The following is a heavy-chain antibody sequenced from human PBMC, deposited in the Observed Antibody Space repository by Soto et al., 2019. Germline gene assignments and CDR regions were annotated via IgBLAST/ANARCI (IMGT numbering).Heavy chain of an antibody. CDR2: ISAYNGNT. D-gene: IGHD4-17*01. J-gene: IGHJ6*02. CDR1: GYTFTSYG. CDR3: ARDSGDVSIIWCGMDV. V-gene: IGHV1-18*01. Sequence: QVQLVQSGAEVKKPGASVKVSCKASGYTFTSYGISWVRQAPGQGLEWMGWISAYNGNTNYAQKLQGRVTMTTDTSSSAAYMELSSLRSDDTAVYYCARDSGDVSIIWCGMDVWGQGSKVIVSS.